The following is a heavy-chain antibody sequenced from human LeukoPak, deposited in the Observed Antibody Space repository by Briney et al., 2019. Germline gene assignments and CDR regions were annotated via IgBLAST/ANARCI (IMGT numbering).Heavy chain of an antibody. J-gene: IGHJ6*03. D-gene: IGHD6-13*01. CDR1: GGSISSYY. V-gene: IGHV4-59*01. Sequence: SETLSLTCTVSGGSISSYYWSWIRQPPGKGLEWIGYIYYSGSTNYNPSLKSRVTISVDTSKNQFSPKLSSVTAADTAVYYCASLWAAAGTWDYYYYMDVWGKGTTVTVSS. CDR3: ASLWAAAGTWDYYYYMDV. CDR2: IYYSGST.